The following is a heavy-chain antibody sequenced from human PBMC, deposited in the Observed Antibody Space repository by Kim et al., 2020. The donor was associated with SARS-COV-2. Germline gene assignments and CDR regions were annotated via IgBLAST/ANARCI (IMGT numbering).Heavy chain of an antibody. CDR3: ARHLRGYDSSGLYFGMDV. D-gene: IGHD3-22*01. CDR2: IYYSGST. J-gene: IGHJ6*02. Sequence: SETLSLTCTVSGGSISSSSYYWGWIRQPPGKGLEWIGSIYYSGSTYYNPSLKSRVTISVDTSKNQFSLKLSSVTAADTAVYYCARHLRGYDSSGLYFGMDVWGQGTTVTVSS. V-gene: IGHV4-39*01. CDR1: GGSISSSSYY.